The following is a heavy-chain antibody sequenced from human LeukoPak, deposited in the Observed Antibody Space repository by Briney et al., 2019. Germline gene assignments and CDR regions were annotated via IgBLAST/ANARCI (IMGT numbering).Heavy chain of an antibody. CDR1: GFTFSSYW. Sequence: GGSLRLSCAASGFTFSSYWMSWVRQAPGKGLEWVANIKQDGSENYYVDSVKGRFTISRDNAKNSLYLQMNSLRAEDTAVYYCARDMAAADFDYWGQGTLVTVSS. V-gene: IGHV3-7*01. J-gene: IGHJ4*02. CDR3: ARDMAAADFDY. CDR2: IKQDGSEN. D-gene: IGHD6-13*01.